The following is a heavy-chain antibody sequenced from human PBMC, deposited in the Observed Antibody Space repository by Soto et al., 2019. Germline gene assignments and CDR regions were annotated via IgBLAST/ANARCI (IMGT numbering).Heavy chain of an antibody. CDR3: ARQPRGPGYGERGLYFDH. V-gene: IGHV4-39*01. CDR2: VYYSGST. D-gene: IGHD3-16*01. CDR1: GGSTNSRNDY. J-gene: IGHJ4*02. Sequence: SETLSLTCTVSGGSTNSRNDYWGWIRQPPGRGLERIGSVYYSGSTHDNPSLQSRVSISVDTSRNQFSLNLISVTAADTAVYFCARQPRGPGYGERGLYFDHWGQGTLVTVSS.